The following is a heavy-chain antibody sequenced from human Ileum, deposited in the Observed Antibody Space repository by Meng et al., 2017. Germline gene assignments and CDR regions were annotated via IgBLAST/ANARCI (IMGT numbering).Heavy chain of an antibody. V-gene: IGHV3-30*07. D-gene: IGHD3-16*01. CDR3: VRGGGMDV. Sequence: GESLKISCAASGFTFSSYAMHWVRQAPGKGLEWVAVISYDGSNKYYADSVKGRFTISRDNSKNTLYLQMNSLRAEDTAVYFCVRGGGMDVWGQGTTVTVSS. J-gene: IGHJ6*02. CDR2: ISYDGSNK. CDR1: GFTFSSYA.